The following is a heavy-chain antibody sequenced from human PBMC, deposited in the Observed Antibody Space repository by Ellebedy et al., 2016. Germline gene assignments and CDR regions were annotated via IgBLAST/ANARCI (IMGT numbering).Heavy chain of an antibody. CDR3: ARGSNYDFWSGYYDLDY. D-gene: IGHD3-3*01. V-gene: IGHV1-18*01. CDR1: GYTFTSYG. Sequence: ASVKVSCKASGYTFTSYGISWVRQAPGQGLEWMGWITAYNGNTNYAQKLQGRVTVTTDTSTSTAYMELRSLRSDDTAVYYCARGSNYDFWSGYYDLDYWGQGTLVTVSP. CDR2: ITAYNGNT. J-gene: IGHJ4*02.